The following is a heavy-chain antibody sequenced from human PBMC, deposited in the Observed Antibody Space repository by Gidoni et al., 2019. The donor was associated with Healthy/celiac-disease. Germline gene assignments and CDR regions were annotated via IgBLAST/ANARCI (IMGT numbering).Heavy chain of an antibody. CDR2: IIPIFGTA. Sequence: QVQLVQSRAEVKKPGSSVKVSCTPPGGTFSSYALGWVRQAPGQGLEWMGGIIPIFGTANYAQKVQGRVTITADESTSTAYMELSSLRSEDTAVYYCATFPYSSGKAAFFDYWGQGTLVTVSS. J-gene: IGHJ4*02. CDR1: GGTFSSYA. V-gene: IGHV1-69*01. CDR3: ATFPYSSGKAAFFDY. D-gene: IGHD6-19*01.